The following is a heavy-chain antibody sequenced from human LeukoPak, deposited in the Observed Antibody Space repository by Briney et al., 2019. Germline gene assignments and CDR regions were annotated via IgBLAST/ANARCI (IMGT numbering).Heavy chain of an antibody. CDR2: IYYSGST. J-gene: IGHJ4*02. CDR1: GDPISSYY. CDR3: ARAMTTVTPIDY. Sequence: QSSETLSLTCTVSGDPISSYYWSWIRQPPGKGLEWIGYIYYSGSTNYNPSLKSRVTISVDTSKNQFSLKLSSVTAADTAVYYCARAMTTVTPIDYWGQGTLVTVSS. D-gene: IGHD4-17*01. V-gene: IGHV4-59*01.